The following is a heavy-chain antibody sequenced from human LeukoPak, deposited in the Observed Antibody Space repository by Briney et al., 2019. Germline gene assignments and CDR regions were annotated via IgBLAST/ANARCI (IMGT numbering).Heavy chain of an antibody. Sequence: GGSLRLSCAASGFSFSSYEMNWVRQAPGKGLEWVSSISRSSSLIYYADSVKGRFTISRDNAKNSLFLQMNSLTAEDTAVYYCARGFYDTTYYSPRSPFDSWGQGSLVTVSS. CDR3: ARGFYDTTYYSPRSPFDS. CDR1: GFSFSSYE. V-gene: IGHV3-21*01. D-gene: IGHD2/OR15-2a*01. J-gene: IGHJ4*02. CDR2: ISRSSSLI.